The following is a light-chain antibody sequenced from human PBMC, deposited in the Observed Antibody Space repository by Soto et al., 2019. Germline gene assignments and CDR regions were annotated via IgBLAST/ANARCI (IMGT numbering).Light chain of an antibody. CDR3: QQYNGYWT. CDR2: EAS. V-gene: IGKV1-5*03. J-gene: IGKJ1*01. CDR1: QSISDS. Sequence: DIQMTQSPSTLTASVGDRVTITCRASQSISDSLARYQQKPGKAPKLLIYEASSLKSGVPSRFSGSRSRTEHTLTISSLQPDDFATYYCQQYNGYWTFGQGTKVEIK.